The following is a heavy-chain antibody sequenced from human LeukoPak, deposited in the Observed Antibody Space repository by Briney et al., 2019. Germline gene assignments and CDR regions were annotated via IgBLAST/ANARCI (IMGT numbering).Heavy chain of an antibody. V-gene: IGHV6-1*01. D-gene: IGHD6-13*01. CDR1: GDSVSSNNAA. CDR2: TYYRSKWYI. J-gene: IGHJ4*02. Sequence: SQTLSLTCAISGDSVSSNNAAWHWIRQSPSRGLEWLGRTYYRSKWYIDYAEFVKSRITINPDTSKNHFSLQLNSVTPEDTAVYYCARDHGSSCDYWGQGTLVTVSS. CDR3: ARDHGSSCDY.